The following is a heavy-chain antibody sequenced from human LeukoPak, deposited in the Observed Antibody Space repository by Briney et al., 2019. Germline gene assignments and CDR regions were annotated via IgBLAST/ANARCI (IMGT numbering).Heavy chain of an antibody. Sequence: SETLSLTCAVYGGPFSGYYWNWIRQPPGKGLEWIGEINHSGSTNYNPSLKSRVTISVDMSKNQFSLKLSSVTAADTAVYFCARMMSGSYSYFDYWGQGTLVTVSS. J-gene: IGHJ4*02. D-gene: IGHD1-26*01. CDR3: ARMMSGSYSYFDY. CDR1: GGPFSGYY. V-gene: IGHV4-34*01. CDR2: INHSGST.